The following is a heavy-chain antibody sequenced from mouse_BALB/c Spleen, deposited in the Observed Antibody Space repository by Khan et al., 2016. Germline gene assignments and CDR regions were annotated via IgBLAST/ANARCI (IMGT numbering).Heavy chain of an antibody. CDR2: INPGSGGT. Sequence: QVQLQQPGAELVRPGTSVKVSCKASGYAFTNYLIEWVKQRPGQGLEWIGVINPGSGGTNYNEKFKGKATLTADKSSSTAYVQLSSLTSDDSAVFFCARSDGYDVGYAYWGQGTLVTVSA. D-gene: IGHD2-2*01. V-gene: IGHV1-54*01. CDR1: GYAFTNYL. J-gene: IGHJ3*01. CDR3: ARSDGYDVGYAY.